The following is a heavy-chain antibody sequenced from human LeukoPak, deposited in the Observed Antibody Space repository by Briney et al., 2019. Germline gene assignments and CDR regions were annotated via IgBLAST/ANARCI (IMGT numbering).Heavy chain of an antibody. J-gene: IGHJ4*02. CDR3: ARDEN. CDR1: GFTFSNSW. CDR2: MNQDGSEK. Sequence: KPGGSLRLYCAASGFTFSNSWMSWVRQAPGKGLEWLANMNQDGSEKYYLDSVKGRFTISRDNAKSSLYLQMNSLRAEDTAVYYCARDENWGQGTQVTVSS. V-gene: IGHV3-7*04.